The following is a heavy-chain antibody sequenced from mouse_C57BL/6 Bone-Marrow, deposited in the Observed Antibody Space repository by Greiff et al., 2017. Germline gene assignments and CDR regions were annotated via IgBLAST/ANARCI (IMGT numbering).Heavy chain of an antibody. CDR3: ARDFYYFDY. Sequence: VQLVESGAELVRPGTSVKMSCKASGYTFTNYWIGWAKQRPGHGLEWIGDIYPGGGYTNYNEKFKGKATLTVDKSSSTAYMQFSSLTSEDSAIYSCARDFYYFDYWGQGTTLTVSS. J-gene: IGHJ2*01. CDR2: IYPGGGYT. V-gene: IGHV1-63*01. CDR1: GYTFTNYW.